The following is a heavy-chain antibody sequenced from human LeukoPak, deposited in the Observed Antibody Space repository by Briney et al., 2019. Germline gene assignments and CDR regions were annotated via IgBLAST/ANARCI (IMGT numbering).Heavy chain of an antibody. CDR2: IRFDGGKK. J-gene: IGHJ6*03. CDR3: AKDGDSTGYYSSYYNHMDV. D-gene: IGHD3-22*01. CDR1: GFSFSTYG. V-gene: IGHV3-30*02. Sequence: GGSLRLSCAASGFSFSTYGFHWVRQAPGKGLEWVTFIRFDGGKKNYADSVKGRFAISRDNSKNTVYLQMNSLRAEDTAIYYCAKDGDSTGYYSSYYNHMDVWGEGTSVTISS.